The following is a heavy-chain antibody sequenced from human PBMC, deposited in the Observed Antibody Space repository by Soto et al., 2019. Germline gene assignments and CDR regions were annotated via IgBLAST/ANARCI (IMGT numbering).Heavy chain of an antibody. J-gene: IGHJ6*02. Sequence: SETLSLTCAVSGGSISSSNWWSWVRQPPGKGLEWIGEIYHSGSTNYNPSLKSRVTISVDKSKNQFSLKLSSVTAADTAVYYCARDKAEGDYYYYYGMDVWGQGTTVTVSS. CDR3: ARDKAEGDYYYYYGMDV. CDR2: IYHSGST. D-gene: IGHD2-21*02. CDR1: GGSISSSNW. V-gene: IGHV4-4*02.